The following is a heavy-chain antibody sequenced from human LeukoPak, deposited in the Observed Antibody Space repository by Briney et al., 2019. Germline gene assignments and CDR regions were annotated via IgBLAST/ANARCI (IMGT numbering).Heavy chain of an antibody. D-gene: IGHD1-1*01. CDR1: GFTFSGYW. CDR3: ARGPTGTDDAFDI. J-gene: IGHJ3*02. V-gene: IGHV3-74*01. Sequence: GGSLRLSCAASGFTFSGYWMHWVRQAPGKGLVWVSRINSDGSSTSYADSVKGRFTISRDNAKNTLYLQMNSLRAEDTAVYYCARGPTGTDDAFDIWGQGTMVTVSS. CDR2: INSDGSST.